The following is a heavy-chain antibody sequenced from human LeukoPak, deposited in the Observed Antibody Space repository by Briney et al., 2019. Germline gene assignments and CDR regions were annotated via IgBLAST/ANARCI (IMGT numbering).Heavy chain of an antibody. CDR3: ARAHDDSSGLRLGAFDI. D-gene: IGHD3-22*01. J-gene: IGHJ3*02. CDR2: IYTSGST. Sequence: SQTLSLTCTVSGGSISSGSYYWSWIRQPAGKGLEWIGRIYTSGSTNYNPSLKSRVTILVDTSKNQFSLKLSSVTAADTAVYYCARAHDDSSGLRLGAFDIWGQGTMVTVSS. V-gene: IGHV4-61*02. CDR1: GGSISSGSYY.